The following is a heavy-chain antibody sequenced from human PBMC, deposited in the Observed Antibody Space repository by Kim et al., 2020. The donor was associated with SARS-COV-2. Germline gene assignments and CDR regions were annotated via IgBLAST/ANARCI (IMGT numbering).Heavy chain of an antibody. CDR2: IYYSGST. D-gene: IGHD3-10*01. Sequence: SETLSLTCTVSGGSISSYYWSWIRQPPGKGLEWIGYIYYSGSTNYNPSLKSRVTISVDTSKNQFSLKLSSVTAADMAVYYCARDQSLYYYGSGSYYNEGWFDPWGQGTLVTVSS. CDR3: ARDQSLYYYGSGSYYNEGWFDP. CDR1: GGSISSYY. V-gene: IGHV4-59*01. J-gene: IGHJ5*02.